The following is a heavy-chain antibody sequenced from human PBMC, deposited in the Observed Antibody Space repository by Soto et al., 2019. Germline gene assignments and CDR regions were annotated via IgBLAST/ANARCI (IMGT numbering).Heavy chain of an antibody. CDR3: VREQQLPPYYYFAY. D-gene: IGHD6-13*01. CDR2: IYYSGST. V-gene: IGHV4-59*01. Sequence: SETLSLTCTVSGGSISSYYWSWIRQPPGKGLEWIGYIYYSGSTNYNPSLKSRVTISVDTSKNQFSLKLSSVTAADTAVYYCVREQQLPPYYYFAYWGKGTLVTVYS. J-gene: IGHJ4*02. CDR1: GGSISSYY.